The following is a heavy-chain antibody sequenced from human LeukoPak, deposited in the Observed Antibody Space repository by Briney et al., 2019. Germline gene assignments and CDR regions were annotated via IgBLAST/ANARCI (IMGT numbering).Heavy chain of an antibody. V-gene: IGHV4-34*01. D-gene: IGHD5-12*01. CDR2: INHSGST. J-gene: IGHJ4*02. Sequence: SETLSLTCAVYGGSFSGYYWSWIRQPPGKGLEWIGEINHSGSTNYNPSLKSRVTISVDTSKNQFSLKLSSVTAADTAVYYCARGKWTVATYDYWGQGTLVTVSS. CDR1: GGSFSGYY. CDR3: ARGKWTVATYDY.